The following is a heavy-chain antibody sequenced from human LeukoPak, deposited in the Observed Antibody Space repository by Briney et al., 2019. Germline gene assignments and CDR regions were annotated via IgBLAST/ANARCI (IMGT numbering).Heavy chain of an antibody. V-gene: IGHV3-66*01. CDR1: GFTVSSNY. J-gene: IGHJ4*02. CDR2: IFSGRST. CDR3: ARGGESSGYYYADY. Sequence: GGSLRLSCAVSGFTVSSNYMSWVRQAPGKGLQCVSVIFSGRSTYYADSVKGRFTISRDDSKNTVYLQMNSLRAEDTCVYFCARGGESSGYYYADYWGQGTLVTVSS. D-gene: IGHD3-22*01.